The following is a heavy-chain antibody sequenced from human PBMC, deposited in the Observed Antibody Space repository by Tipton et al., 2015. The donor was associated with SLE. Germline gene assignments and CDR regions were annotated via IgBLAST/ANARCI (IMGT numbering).Heavy chain of an antibody. V-gene: IGHV4-59*01. CDR3: ARMRGGYNAHH. D-gene: IGHD5-24*01. Sequence: TLSLTCTVSGDSITSDYWTWIRQPPGKGLEWIGDISYSGSTNYNPSVRSRVSISLDTSKNQFSLKVKSVTTADTAVYYCARMRGGYNAHHWGQGILVTVSS. CDR2: ISYSGST. CDR1: GDSITSDY. J-gene: IGHJ5*02.